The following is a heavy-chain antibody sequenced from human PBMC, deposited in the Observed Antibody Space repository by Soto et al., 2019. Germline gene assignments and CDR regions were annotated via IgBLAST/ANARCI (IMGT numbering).Heavy chain of an antibody. J-gene: IGHJ3*02. CDR3: AGSYKYGSGTFDAFDI. CDR1: GGTFSSYA. CDR2: IIPIFGTT. D-gene: IGHD3-10*01. Sequence: QVQLVQSGTEVKKPGSSVKVSCKASGGTFSSYAISWVRQAPGQGLEWMGGIIPIFGTTNYAQRFQGRVSITAEDSTSTTYRELSSLRSEDTAVYYCAGSYKYGSGTFDAFDIWGQGTLVAVSS. V-gene: IGHV1-69*01.